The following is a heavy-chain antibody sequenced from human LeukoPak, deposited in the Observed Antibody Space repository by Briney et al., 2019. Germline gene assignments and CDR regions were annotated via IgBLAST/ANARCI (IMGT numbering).Heavy chain of an antibody. CDR3: ARPLMYYYGSETYFWFDP. J-gene: IGHJ5*02. CDR1: GFTLRSYG. V-gene: IGHV3-7*01. D-gene: IGHD3-10*01. Sequence: PGGTLRLSCAASGFTLRSYGMSWVRQAPGKGLEWVANIKQDGSEKYYVDSVKGRFTISRDNAKNSLSLQMNSLRAEDTAVYYCARPLMYYYGSETYFWFDPWGQGTLVTVSS. CDR2: IKQDGSEK.